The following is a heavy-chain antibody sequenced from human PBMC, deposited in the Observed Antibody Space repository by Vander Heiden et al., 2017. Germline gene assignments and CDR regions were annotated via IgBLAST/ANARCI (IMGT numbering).Heavy chain of an antibody. D-gene: IGHD6-19*01. Sequence: QVQLVQSGAEVKKPGASVKVSCKAAGYTFTSYDINWVRQATGQWLGWMGWMNPNSGNTGYAQKFQGRVTMTRNTSISTAYMELSSLRSEDTAVYYCARGRVYSSGPDHWGQGTLVTVSS. J-gene: IGHJ5*02. CDR2: MNPNSGNT. V-gene: IGHV1-8*01. CDR3: ARGRVYSSGPDH. CDR1: GYTFTSYD.